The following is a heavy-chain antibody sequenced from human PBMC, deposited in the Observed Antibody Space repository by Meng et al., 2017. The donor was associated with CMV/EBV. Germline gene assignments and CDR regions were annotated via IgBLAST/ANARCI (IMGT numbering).Heavy chain of an antibody. D-gene: IGHD3-10*01. CDR2: IYTSGST. CDR3: ASVQGLGVS. V-gene: IGHV4-61*02. Sequence: LHGSRPGRVKPPHTLSTTCTAHGGSISSGSYYWSWIRQPAGKGLEWIGRIYTSGSTNYNPSLKSRVTISVDTSKNQFSLKLSSVTAADTAVYYCASVQGLGVSWGQGTLVTVSS. J-gene: IGHJ4*02. CDR1: GGSISSGSYY.